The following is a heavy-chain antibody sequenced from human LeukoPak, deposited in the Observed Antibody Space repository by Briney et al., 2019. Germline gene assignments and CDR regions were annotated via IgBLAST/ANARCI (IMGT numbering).Heavy chain of an antibody. CDR2: IYYIGST. CDR3: ARGAGWEGNFDY. D-gene: IGHD1-26*01. V-gene: IGHV4-59*01. CDR1: GGSFSGYY. Sequence: SETLSLTCAVYGGSFSGYYWSWIRQPPGKGLEWIGYIYYIGSTNYNPSLKSRVTISVDTSKNQFSLKLSSVTAADTAVYYCARGAGWEGNFDYWGQGTLVTVSS. J-gene: IGHJ4*02.